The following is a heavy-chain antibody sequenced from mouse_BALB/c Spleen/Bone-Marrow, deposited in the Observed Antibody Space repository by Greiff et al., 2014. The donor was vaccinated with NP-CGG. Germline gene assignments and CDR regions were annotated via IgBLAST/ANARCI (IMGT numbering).Heavy chain of an antibody. CDR1: GFTFSSYT. Sequence: EVKLMESGGGLVQPGGSLKLSCAASGFTFSSYTMSWVRQTPEKRLEWVGYISNGGGSTYYPDTVKGRFTISRDNAKNTLYLQMSSLKSEDTAMYYCARHGGSRGYYFDYWGQGTTLTVSS. V-gene: IGHV5-12-2*01. CDR3: ARHGGSRGYYFDY. CDR2: ISNGGGST. D-gene: IGHD1-1*01. J-gene: IGHJ2*01.